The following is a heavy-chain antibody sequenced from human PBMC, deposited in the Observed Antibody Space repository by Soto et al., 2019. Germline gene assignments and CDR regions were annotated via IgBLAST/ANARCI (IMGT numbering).Heavy chain of an antibody. J-gene: IGHJ5*02. CDR2: VTSNGGSV. D-gene: IGHD1-26*01. Sequence: TGGSLRLSCSASGFPFGSDAMHWVRQCPGKGLEYVSAVTSNGGSVYYAASVKGRFSISRDNARNTVYLQMTSLEAEDTAGYYCAKLPWEVAPSWGQGTLVTVSS. CDR1: GFPFGSDA. CDR3: AKLPWEVAPS. V-gene: IGHV3-64D*06.